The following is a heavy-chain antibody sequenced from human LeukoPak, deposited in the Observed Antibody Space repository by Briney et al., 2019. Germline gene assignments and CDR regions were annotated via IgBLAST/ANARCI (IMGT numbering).Heavy chain of an antibody. CDR2: ISPTSTYI. D-gene: IGHD3-10*01. J-gene: IGHJ4*02. CDR1: GFSFNTYA. Sequence: GGSLRLSCAASGFSFNTYAMNWVRQAPGKGLEGVSSISPTSTYIYYADSWKGRFTISRDNAKSSLYLQMNSLRAEDTAVYYCVRGRIPMVVMGEFDYWGQGTLVTVSS. V-gene: IGHV3-21*01. CDR3: VRGRIPMVVMGEFDY.